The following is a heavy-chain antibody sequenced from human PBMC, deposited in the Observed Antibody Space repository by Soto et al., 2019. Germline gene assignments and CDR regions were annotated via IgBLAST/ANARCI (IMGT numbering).Heavy chain of an antibody. CDR1: GGSISSGGYY. V-gene: IGHV4-31*03. CDR2: IYYSGST. J-gene: IGHJ3*02. CDR3: ASAVRDSSGYYSNDAFDI. D-gene: IGHD3-22*01. Sequence: SETLSLTCTVSGGSISSGGYYWSWIRQHPGKGLEWIGYIYYSGSTYYNPSLKSRVTISVDTSKNQFSLKLSSVTAADTAVYYCASAVRDSSGYYSNDAFDIWGQGTMVTVSS.